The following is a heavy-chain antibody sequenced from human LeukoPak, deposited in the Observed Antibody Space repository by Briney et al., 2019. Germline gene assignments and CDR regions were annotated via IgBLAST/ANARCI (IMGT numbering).Heavy chain of an antibody. CDR3: AKVGSSGGYFDY. V-gene: IGHV3-9*01. CDR1: GFTFDDYA. D-gene: IGHD1-26*01. CDR2: FSWNSGSI. J-gene: IGHJ4*02. Sequence: GGSLRLSCAASGFTFDDYAMHWVRQAPGKGLEWVSGFSWNSGSIGYADSVKGRFTISRDNAKNSLYLQMNSLRAEDTALYYCAKVGSSGGYFDYWGQGTLVTVSS.